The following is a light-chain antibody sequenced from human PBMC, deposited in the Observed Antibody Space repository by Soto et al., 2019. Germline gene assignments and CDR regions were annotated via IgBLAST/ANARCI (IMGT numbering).Light chain of an antibody. Sequence: EIVLTQSPATLSLSPGERATLSCRASQSVGGYLDWYQQKPGQAPRHLIYDASNRVSGIAARFSGSGSGTDYTLTIISLDPEDLAVYYCHQRSNWPPLTFGGGTKVEIK. CDR2: DAS. J-gene: IGKJ4*01. CDR3: HQRSNWPPLT. CDR1: QSVGGY. V-gene: IGKV3-11*01.